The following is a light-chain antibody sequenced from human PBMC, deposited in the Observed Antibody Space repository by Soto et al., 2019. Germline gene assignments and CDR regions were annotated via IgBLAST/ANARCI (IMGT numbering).Light chain of an antibody. CDR2: KAS. V-gene: IGKV1-5*03. CDR1: QSISNW. CDR3: QQYNNA. J-gene: IGKJ4*01. Sequence: DIQMTQYPSTLSASVGDRVTITCRASQSISNWLAWYQQKPGKAPKLLIYKASNLESGVPSRFSGSGSGTELTLTISSLQPDDFATYYCQQYNNAFGGGTKVEIK.